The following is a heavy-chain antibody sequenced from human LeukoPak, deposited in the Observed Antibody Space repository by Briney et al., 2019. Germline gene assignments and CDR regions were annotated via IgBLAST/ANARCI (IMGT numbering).Heavy chain of an antibody. D-gene: IGHD5-18*01. CDR1: GGTFSSYA. V-gene: IGHV1-69*13. J-gene: IGHJ4*02. CDR3: ARPDEDRGYSYGYNY. CDR2: IIPIFGTA. Sequence: SVKVSCKASGGTFSSYAISWVRQAPGQGLEWMGGIIPIFGTANYAQKSQGRVTITADESTSTAYMELSSLRSEDTAVYYCARPDEDRGYSYGYNYWGQGTLVTVSS.